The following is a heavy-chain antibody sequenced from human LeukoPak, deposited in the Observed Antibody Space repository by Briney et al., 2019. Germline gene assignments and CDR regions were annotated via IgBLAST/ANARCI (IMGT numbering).Heavy chain of an antibody. V-gene: IGHV4-59*01. D-gene: IGHD3-3*01. CDR1: GVSISSYY. CDR3: ARGSLNYDFWSGYYQRPFDY. CDR2: IYYSGRT. J-gene: IGHJ4*02. Sequence: SETLSLTCTVSGVSISSYYWSWIRQPPGKGLEWIGYIYYSGRTNYNPSLKSRVTISVDTSKNQFSLKLSSVTAADTAVYYCARGSLNYDFWSGYYQRPFDYWGQGTLVTVSS.